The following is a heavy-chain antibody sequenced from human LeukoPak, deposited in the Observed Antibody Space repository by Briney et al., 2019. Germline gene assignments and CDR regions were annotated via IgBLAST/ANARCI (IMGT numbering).Heavy chain of an antibody. D-gene: IGHD1-26*01. Sequence: ASVKVSCKASGQTFTRYYMHGARQAPGQGLEWMGIINPSDGRPSYAQKFEGRVTMTRDTSTSTLYMELRSLRSEDTAVYYCARDELLVGATAFDYWGQGTLVTVSS. CDR1: GQTFTRYY. V-gene: IGHV1-46*01. CDR3: ARDELLVGATAFDY. J-gene: IGHJ4*02. CDR2: INPSDGRP.